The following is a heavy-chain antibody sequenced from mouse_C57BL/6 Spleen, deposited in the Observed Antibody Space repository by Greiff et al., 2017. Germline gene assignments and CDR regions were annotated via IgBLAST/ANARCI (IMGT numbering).Heavy chain of an antibody. J-gene: IGHJ2*01. D-gene: IGHD3-3*01. V-gene: IGHV5-4*01. CDR2: ISDGGSYT. CDR3: ARDARDVFPFDY. CDR1: GFTFSSYA. Sequence: EVQGVESGGGLVKPGGSLKLSCAASGFTFSSYAMSWVRQTPEKRLEWVATISDGGSYTYYPDNVKGRFTISRDNAKNNLYLQMSHLKSEDTAMYYCARDARDVFPFDYWGQGTTLTVSS.